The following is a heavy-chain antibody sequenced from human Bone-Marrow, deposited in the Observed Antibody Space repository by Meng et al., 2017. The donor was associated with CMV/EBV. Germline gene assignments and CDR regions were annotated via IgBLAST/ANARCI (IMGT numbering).Heavy chain of an antibody. CDR3: ARLLWFGELSPGGGDY. D-gene: IGHD3-10*01. J-gene: IGHJ4*02. V-gene: IGHV3-9*01. CDR1: GFTFDDYA. Sequence: SLKISCAASGFTFDDYAMHWVRQAPGKGLEWVSGISWNSGSIGYADSVKGRFTISRDNAKNSLYLQMNSLRAEDTAVYYCARLLWFGELSPGGGDYWGQGTLVTVSS. CDR2: ISWNSGSI.